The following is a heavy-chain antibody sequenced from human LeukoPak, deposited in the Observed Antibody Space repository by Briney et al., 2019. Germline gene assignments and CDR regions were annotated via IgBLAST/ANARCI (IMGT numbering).Heavy chain of an antibody. J-gene: IGHJ4*02. V-gene: IGHV3-11*01. CDR3: AREYYDFWSGYRFHDY. CDR1: GFTFSDYY. Sequence: GGSLRLSCAASGFTFSDYYMSWIRQAPGKGLEWVSYISSSGSTIYYADSVKGRFTISSDNAKNSLYLQMNSLRAEDTAVYYCAREYYDFWSGYRFHDYWGQGTLVTVSS. CDR2: ISSSGSTI. D-gene: IGHD3-3*01.